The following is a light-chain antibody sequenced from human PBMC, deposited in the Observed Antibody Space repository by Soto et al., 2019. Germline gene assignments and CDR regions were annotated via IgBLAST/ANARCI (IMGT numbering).Light chain of an antibody. CDR2: GAS. J-gene: IGKJ4*01. CDR3: QQYRSSPPLT. Sequence: EIVLTQSPGTLSLSPGERASLSCRASQSVTSYLAWYQQKPGQAPRLLIYGASSRATGIPDRFSGSGSGTDFTLTISRVEPEDFAVYYCQQYRSSPPLTFGGGTKVEIK. V-gene: IGKV3-20*01. CDR1: QSVTSY.